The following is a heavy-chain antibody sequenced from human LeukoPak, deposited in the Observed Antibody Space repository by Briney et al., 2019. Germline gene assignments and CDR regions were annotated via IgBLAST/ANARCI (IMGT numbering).Heavy chain of an antibody. V-gene: IGHV4-38-2*01. CDR1: GCSISSGYY. CDR3: ARLDSTSWIPSDY. D-gene: IGHD2-2*01. CDR2: IYHSGST. J-gene: IGHJ4*02. Sequence: SETLSLTCAVSGCSISSGYYWGWIRQPPGKGLEWIGSIYHSGSTYYNPSLKSRVTISVDTSKNQFSLKLSSVTAADTAVYYCARLDSTSWIPSDYLGQGTLVTVSS.